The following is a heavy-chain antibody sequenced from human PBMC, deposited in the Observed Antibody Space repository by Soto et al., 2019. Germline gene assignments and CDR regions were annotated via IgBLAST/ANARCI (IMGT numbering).Heavy chain of an antibody. D-gene: IGHD3-3*01. Sequence: PSETLSLTCTVSGGSISSGGYYWSWIRQHPGKGLEWIGYIYYSGSTYYNPSLKSRVTISVDTSKNQFSLKLSSVTAADTAVYYCARGNSGRTIFGVPNFDYWGQGTLVTVSS. J-gene: IGHJ4*02. V-gene: IGHV4-31*03. CDR3: ARGNSGRTIFGVPNFDY. CDR1: GGSISSGGYY. CDR2: IYYSGST.